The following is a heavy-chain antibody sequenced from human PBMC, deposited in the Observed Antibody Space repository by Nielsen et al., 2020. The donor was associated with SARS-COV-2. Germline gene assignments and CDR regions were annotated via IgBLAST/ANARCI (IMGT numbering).Heavy chain of an antibody. Sequence: ASVKVSCKASGYTFTDYYIHWVRQAPGQGLEWMGRINPYSGGTNYAQKFQGTVTMTRDASISTVYMDLGRLRSDDTAVYYCARDTNFGFWSGPRRYYYGLDVWGQGTTVTVSS. CDR1: GYTFTDYY. D-gene: IGHD3-3*01. V-gene: IGHV1-2*06. CDR3: ARDTNFGFWSGPRRYYYGLDV. J-gene: IGHJ6*02. CDR2: INPYSGGT.